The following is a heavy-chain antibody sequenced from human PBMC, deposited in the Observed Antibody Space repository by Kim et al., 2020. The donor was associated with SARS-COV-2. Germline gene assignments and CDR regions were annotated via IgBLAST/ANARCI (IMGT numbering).Heavy chain of an antibody. J-gene: IGHJ5*02. D-gene: IGHD4-17*01. V-gene: IGHV1-18*04. CDR2: ISAYTGNT. CDR1: GYTFINYG. CDR3: ARDRGGGGPTVGGP. Sequence: ASVKVSCKASGYTFINYGMSWVRQAPGQGLEWMGWISAYTGNTKYAQILQGRVTMTTDTSTSTAYMDLRSLKFDDTAVYYCARDRGGGGPTVGGPWGQGTLVTVSS.